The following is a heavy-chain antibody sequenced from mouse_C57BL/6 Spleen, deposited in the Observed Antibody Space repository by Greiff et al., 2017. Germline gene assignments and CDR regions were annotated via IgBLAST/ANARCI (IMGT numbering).Heavy chain of an antibody. V-gene: IGHV1-50*01. CDR1: GYTFTSYW. Sequence: QVQLQQPGAELVKPGASVKLSCKASGYTFTSYWMQWVTQRPGQSLEWIGEIDPSDSYTDYNQKFKGKATLTVDTSASTANMQLSILTSEDSADYCCARDSNFACWSQGSLVTVSA. J-gene: IGHJ3*01. D-gene: IGHD2-5*01. CDR3: ARDSNFAC. CDR2: IDPSDSYT.